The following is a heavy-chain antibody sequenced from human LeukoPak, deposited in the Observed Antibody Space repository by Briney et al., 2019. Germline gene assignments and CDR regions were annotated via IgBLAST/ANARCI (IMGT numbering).Heavy chain of an antibody. Sequence: GGSLRLSCAASGFTFSSYGMHWVRQAPGKGLEWVAFIRYDGSNKYYADSVKGRFTISRDNSKNTLYLQMNSLRAEDTAVYYCAKDREAYYDYVWGSYRPPSGFDPWGQGTLVTVSS. CDR2: IRYDGSNK. J-gene: IGHJ5*02. V-gene: IGHV3-30*02. CDR1: GFTFSSYG. D-gene: IGHD3-16*02. CDR3: AKDREAYYDYVWGSYRPPSGFDP.